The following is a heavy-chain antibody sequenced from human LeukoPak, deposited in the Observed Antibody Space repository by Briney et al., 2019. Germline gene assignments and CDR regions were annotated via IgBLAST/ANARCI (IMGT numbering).Heavy chain of an antibody. CDR2: ISYDGSNK. V-gene: IGHV3-30-3*01. CDR1: GFTFSSYA. CDR3: AREGATAYYFDY. D-gene: IGHD1-26*01. Sequence: GGSLRLSCAASGFTFSSYAMHWVRQAPGKGLEWVAVISYDGSNKYCADSVKGRFTISRDNSKNTLYLQMNSLRAEDTAVYYCAREGATAYYFDYWGQGTLVTVSS. J-gene: IGHJ4*02.